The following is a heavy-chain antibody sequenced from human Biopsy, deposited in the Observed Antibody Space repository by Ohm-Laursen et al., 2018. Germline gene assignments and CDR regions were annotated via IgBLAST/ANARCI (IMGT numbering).Heavy chain of an antibody. CDR1: GFSLSARGMC. CDR2: VDWDDYK. V-gene: IGHV2-70*11. Sequence: STQTLTLTYSFSGFSLSARGMCVSWIRQAPGKALEWLARVDWDDYKDYSASLQTKLSISKDTSNDQVVLTVNNVDPADTDTYYCARTPILIVSAGLVYRHRRHLQGMDVWGQGIAVTVS. D-gene: IGHD6-13*01. J-gene: IGHJ6*02. CDR3: ARTPILIVSAGLVYRHRRHLQGMDV.